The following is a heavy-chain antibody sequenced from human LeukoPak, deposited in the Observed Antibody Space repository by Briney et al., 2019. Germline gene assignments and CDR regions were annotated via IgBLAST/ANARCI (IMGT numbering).Heavy chain of an antibody. Sequence: PGGSLRLSCAASGFTFDDYAMHWVRQAPGKGLEWVSGISWNSGSIGYADSVKGRFTISRDNAKNSLYLQMNSLRAEDTALYYCAKDGSYLGTTYFQHWGQGTLVTVSS. CDR2: ISWNSGSI. CDR1: GFTFDDYA. CDR3: AKDGSYLGTTYFQH. D-gene: IGHD1-26*01. V-gene: IGHV3-9*01. J-gene: IGHJ1*01.